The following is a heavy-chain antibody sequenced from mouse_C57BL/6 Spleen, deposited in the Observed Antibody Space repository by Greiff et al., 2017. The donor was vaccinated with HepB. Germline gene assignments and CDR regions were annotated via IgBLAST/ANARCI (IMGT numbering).Heavy chain of an antibody. D-gene: IGHD3-2*02. Sequence: QVQLQQPGAELVMPGASVKLSCKASGYTFTSYWMHWVKQRPGQGLEWIGEIDPSDSYTNYNQKFKGKSTLTVDKSSSTAYMQLSSLTSEDSAVYDCARGDSSGYDAMDYWGQGTSVTVSS. V-gene: IGHV1-69*01. CDR2: IDPSDSYT. J-gene: IGHJ4*01. CDR3: ARGDSSGYDAMDY. CDR1: GYTFTSYW.